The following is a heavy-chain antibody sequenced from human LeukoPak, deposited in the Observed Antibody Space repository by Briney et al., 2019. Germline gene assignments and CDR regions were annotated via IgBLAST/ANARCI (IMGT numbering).Heavy chain of an antibody. CDR2: IYTSGST. J-gene: IGHJ4*02. D-gene: IGHD3-10*01. V-gene: IGHV4-4*07. CDR3: ARHPYYYGSGSSPLFDY. CDR1: GGSISSYY. Sequence: PSETLSLTCTVSGGSISSYYWSWIRQPAGKGLEWIGRIYTSGSTNYNPSLKSRVTMSVDTSKNQFSLQLSSVTAADTAVYYCARHPYYYGSGSSPLFDYWGQGTLVTVSS.